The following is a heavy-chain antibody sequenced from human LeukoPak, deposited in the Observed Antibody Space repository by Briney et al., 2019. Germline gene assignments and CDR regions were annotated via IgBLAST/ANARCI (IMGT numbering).Heavy chain of an antibody. V-gene: IGHV3-7*01. Sequence: HPGGSRRFSVAAPGSTFGNFWMSWSRKAPGGGLQGVASMNGDGSHIYYVDSVRGRFTISRDNARNSLYLQMNSLTAEDTAVYYCARLFGGVTTYDYWGQGDLVTVSS. CDR2: MNGDGSHI. D-gene: IGHD3-10*02. CDR1: GSTFGNFW. J-gene: IGHJ4*02. CDR3: ARLFGGVTTYDY.